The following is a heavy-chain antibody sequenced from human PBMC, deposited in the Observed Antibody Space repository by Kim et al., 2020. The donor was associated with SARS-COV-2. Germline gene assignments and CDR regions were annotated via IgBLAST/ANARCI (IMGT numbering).Heavy chain of an antibody. Sequence: ASVKVSCKASGYTFTSYGISWVRQAPGQGLEWMGWISAYNGNTNYAQKLQGRVTMTTDTSTSTAYMELRSLRSDDTAVYYCARDKRQLGDYYLDYWGQGTLVTVSS. J-gene: IGHJ4*02. CDR3: ARDKRQLGDYYLDY. CDR2: ISAYNGNT. D-gene: IGHD6-13*01. CDR1: GYTFTSYG. V-gene: IGHV1-18*04.